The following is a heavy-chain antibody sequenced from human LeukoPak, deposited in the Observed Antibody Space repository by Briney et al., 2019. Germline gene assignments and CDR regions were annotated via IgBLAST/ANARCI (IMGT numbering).Heavy chain of an antibody. J-gene: IGHJ3*01. D-gene: IGHD1-26*01. V-gene: IGHV3-43*01. Sequence: PGGSLRLSCAASGFTFDDFTMHWVRQPPGKGLEWVSLISWDGVNTYYSDSVKGRFRISRDNSKNSLYLQMNSLTTEDIAFYYCAKDGREGAFDVWGQGTLVTVS. CDR3: AKDGREGAFDV. CDR1: GFTFDDFT. CDR2: ISWDGVNT.